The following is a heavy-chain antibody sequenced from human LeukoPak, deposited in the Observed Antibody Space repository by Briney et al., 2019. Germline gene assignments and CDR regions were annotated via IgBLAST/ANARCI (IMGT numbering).Heavy chain of an antibody. CDR2: IYYSGST. J-gene: IGHJ4*02. CDR3: ARGKYDSSGYYPTFFDY. V-gene: IGHV4-39*01. Sequence: SETLSLTCTVSGGSISSSSYYWGWIRQPPGTGLEWIGSIYYSGSTYYNPSLKSRVTISVDTSKNQFSLKLSSVTAADTAVYYCARGKYDSSGYYPTFFDYWGQGTLVTVSS. CDR1: GGSISSSSYY. D-gene: IGHD3-22*01.